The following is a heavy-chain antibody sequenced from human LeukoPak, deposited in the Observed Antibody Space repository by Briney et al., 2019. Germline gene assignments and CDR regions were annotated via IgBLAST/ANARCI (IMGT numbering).Heavy chain of an antibody. Sequence: SVKVSCKASGGTFSSYAISWVRQAPGQGLEWMGGIIPIFGTANYAQKFQGRVTITTDESTSTAYMELSSLRSEDTAVYYCARAEKNYGGVWLSDYWGQGTLVTVSS. J-gene: IGHJ4*02. V-gene: IGHV1-69*05. D-gene: IGHD4-23*01. CDR3: ARAEKNYGGVWLSDY. CDR2: IIPIFGTA. CDR1: GGTFSSYA.